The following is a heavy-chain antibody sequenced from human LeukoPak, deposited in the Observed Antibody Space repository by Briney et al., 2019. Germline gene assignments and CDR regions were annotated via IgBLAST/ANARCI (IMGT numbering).Heavy chain of an antibody. J-gene: IGHJ4*02. CDR1: GYSISSGHY. Sequence: SETLSLTCGVSGYSISSGHYWAWIRQPPGKGLEWTGSISYRGDTYYNPSLKSRVIMSVDSSRRQLSLEVRSVTAADTAVYFCVRSLRDTGSTAGYDSWGQGILVTVSS. CDR2: ISYRGDT. CDR3: VRSLRDTGSTAGYDS. D-gene: IGHD1-14*01. V-gene: IGHV4-38-2*01.